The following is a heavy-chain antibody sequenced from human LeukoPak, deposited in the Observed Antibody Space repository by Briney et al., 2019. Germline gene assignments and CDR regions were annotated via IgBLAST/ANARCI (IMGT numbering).Heavy chain of an antibody. CDR1: GFTFSNYA. J-gene: IGHJ4*02. D-gene: IGHD4-17*01. CDR3: AKTPGYDDYSFDF. V-gene: IGHV3-23*01. CDR2: ISATAVST. Sequence: PGGSLRLSCAASGFTFSNYAMSWARQAPGKGLEWLSVISATAVSTYYADSVKGRFTISRDNSKNTLYLQINSLRAEDTAVYFCAKTPGYDDYSFDFWGQGTLVTVSS.